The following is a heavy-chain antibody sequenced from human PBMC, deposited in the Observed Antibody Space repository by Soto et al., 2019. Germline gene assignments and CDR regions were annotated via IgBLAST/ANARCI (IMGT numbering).Heavy chain of an antibody. D-gene: IGHD7-27*01. J-gene: IGHJ5*02. CDR2: IFHSGIT. V-gene: IGHV4-59*01. CDR3: ARSTNGGVENRIDP. Sequence: QVQLQESGPGLVKPSETLSLTCTVSGDSISTYYWTWIRQPPGKGLEYIGYIFHSGITSFNPTLNSRVSISVDTSKNQFSLKLSSVTAADTAVYYCARSTNGGVENRIDPWGRGTLVTFSS. CDR1: GDSISTYY.